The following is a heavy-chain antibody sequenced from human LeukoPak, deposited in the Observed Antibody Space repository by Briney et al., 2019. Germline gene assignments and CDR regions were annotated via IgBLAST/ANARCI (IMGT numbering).Heavy chain of an antibody. CDR1: GFTVSSNY. V-gene: IGHV3-53*01. D-gene: IGHD3-9*01. CDR2: IYSGGST. Sequence: GGSLRLSCADSGFTVSSNYMSWVLQAPGKGLEWVSVIYSGGSTYYADSVKGRFTISRDNSKNTLYLQMNSLRAEDTAVYYCAKASSVRYDIPFDPWGQGTLVTVSS. J-gene: IGHJ5*02. CDR3: AKASSVRYDIPFDP.